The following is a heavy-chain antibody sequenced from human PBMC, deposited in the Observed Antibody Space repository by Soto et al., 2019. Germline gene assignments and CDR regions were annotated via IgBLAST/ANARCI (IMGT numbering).Heavy chain of an antibody. CDR3: ARDRARNLRFLEWSRAGRGVCFDY. Sequence: GGSLRLSCAASGFTFSSYAMSWVRQAPGKGLEWVSAISGSGGTTYYADSVKGRFTISRDNTKNTLYLQMNSLRAEDTAVYYCARDRARNLRFLEWSRAGRGVCFDYWGQGTLVTVSS. J-gene: IGHJ4*02. CDR1: GFTFSSYA. D-gene: IGHD3-3*01. V-gene: IGHV3-23*01. CDR2: ISGSGGTT.